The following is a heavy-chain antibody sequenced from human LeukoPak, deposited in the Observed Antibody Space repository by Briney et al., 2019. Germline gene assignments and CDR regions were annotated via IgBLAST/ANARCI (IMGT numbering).Heavy chain of an antibody. CDR2: MNHIGST. Sequence: PSDSLSLTCAVYGGSFSGYYWSWIRQPPGKGLEWIGEMNHIGSTNYNPSLKSRVTISVDTSKNQFSLKLSSVTAADTAVYYCAIETAKYTSSIDWFDPWGQGTLVTVSS. V-gene: IGHV4-34*01. J-gene: IGHJ5*02. D-gene: IGHD6-13*01. CDR1: GGSFSGYY. CDR3: AIETAKYTSSIDWFDP.